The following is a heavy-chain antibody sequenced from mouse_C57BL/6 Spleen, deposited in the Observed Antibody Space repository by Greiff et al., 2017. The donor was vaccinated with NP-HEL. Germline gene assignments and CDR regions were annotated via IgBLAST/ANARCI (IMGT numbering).Heavy chain of an antibody. J-gene: IGHJ1*03. CDR3: AREGRSYGSSYGYFDV. CDR2: IAPNSGGT. V-gene: IGHV1-72*01. D-gene: IGHD1-1*01. CDR1: GYTFTSYW. Sequence: QVQLKQPGAELVKPGASVTLSCKASGYTFTSYWMHWVKQRPGRGLEWIGRIAPNSGGTKYNEKFKSKATLTVDKPSSTAYMQLSSLTSEDSAVYYCAREGRSYGSSYGYFDVWGTGTTVTVSS.